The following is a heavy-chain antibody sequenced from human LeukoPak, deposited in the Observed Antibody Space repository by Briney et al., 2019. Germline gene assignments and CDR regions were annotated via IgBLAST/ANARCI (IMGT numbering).Heavy chain of an antibody. CDR2: ISWNSGTI. Sequence: GRSLRLSCAASGFTFDDYGMHWVRQAPGKGLEWVSGISWNSGTIIYADSVKGRFTISRDNAKNSLYLQMSSLRPEDTAFYYCAKEGVTVTPEDGAFDIWGQGTMVTVSS. CDR1: GFTFDDYG. D-gene: IGHD4-17*01. CDR3: AKEGVTVTPEDGAFDI. J-gene: IGHJ3*02. V-gene: IGHV3-9*01.